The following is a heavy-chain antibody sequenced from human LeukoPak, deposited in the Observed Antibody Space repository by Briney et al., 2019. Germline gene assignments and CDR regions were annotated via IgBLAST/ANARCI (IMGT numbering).Heavy chain of an antibody. V-gene: IGHV3-15*01. CDR3: TISGRHIDY. Sequence: GGSLRLSCAASGFTFTYAWMSWVRQAPGKGLEWVGRIKSETDGGTTAYGSPVKGRFTISRDDSKKTLFLQINTLKTEDTAIYYCTISGRHIDYWGQGTLVTVSS. CDR2: IKSETDGGTT. D-gene: IGHD1-26*01. CDR1: GFTFTYAW. J-gene: IGHJ4*02.